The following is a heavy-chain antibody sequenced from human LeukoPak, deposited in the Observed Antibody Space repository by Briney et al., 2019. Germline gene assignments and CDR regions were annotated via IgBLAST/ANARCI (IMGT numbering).Heavy chain of an antibody. CDR2: IRSKAYGGTT. V-gene: IGHV3-49*03. D-gene: IGHD3-9*01. CDR3: TRDDILTGYPY. J-gene: IGHJ4*02. Sequence: GGSLRLSCAASGFTFSSYWMSWFRQAPGKGLEWVGFIRSKAYGGTTEYAASVKGRFTISRDDSKSIAYLQMNSLKTEDTAVYYCTRDDILTGYPYWGQGTLVTVSS. CDR1: GFTFSSYW.